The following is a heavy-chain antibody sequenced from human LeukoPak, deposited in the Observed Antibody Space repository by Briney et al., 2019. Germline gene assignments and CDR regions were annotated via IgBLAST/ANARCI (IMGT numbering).Heavy chain of an antibody. J-gene: IGHJ4*02. D-gene: IGHD3-9*01. CDR1: GYSFTSYW. CDR2: IYPGDSDT. Sequence: GESLKISCKGSGYSFTSYWIGWVRQMPGKGLEWMGIIYPGDSDTRYSPSFQGQVTISADKSISTAYLQWSSLKASDTAMYYCARDFGGELRYFDWVTRVKFDYWGQGTLVTVSS. V-gene: IGHV5-51*01. CDR3: ARDFGGELRYFDWVTRVKFDY.